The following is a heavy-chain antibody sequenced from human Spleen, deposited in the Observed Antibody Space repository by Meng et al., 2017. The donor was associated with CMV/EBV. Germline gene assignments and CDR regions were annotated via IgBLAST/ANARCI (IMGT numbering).Heavy chain of an antibody. CDR3: AKEGSGSVAPPYFDH. CDR2: ISGSGYAT. D-gene: IGHD3-10*01. Sequence: SGFTFDGESMNWVRQVPGKGPEWVSGISGSGYATDYADSVKGRFTISRDNFESRVLLQMTGLRPEDTAIYYCAKEGSGSVAPPYFDHWGQGALVTVSS. J-gene: IGHJ4*02. CDR1: GFTFDGES. V-gene: IGHV3-23*01.